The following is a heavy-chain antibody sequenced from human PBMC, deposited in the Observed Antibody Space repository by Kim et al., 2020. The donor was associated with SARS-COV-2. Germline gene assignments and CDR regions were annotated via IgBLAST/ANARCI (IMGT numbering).Heavy chain of an antibody. CDR3: AKDIIGAMGGDGAVDI. V-gene: IGHV3-9*01. D-gene: IGHD5-18*01. Sequence: SVKGRFSISRDNAKNSLYLQMNSLRAEDTALYYCAKDIIGAMGGDGAVDIWGQGTMVTVSS. J-gene: IGHJ3*02.